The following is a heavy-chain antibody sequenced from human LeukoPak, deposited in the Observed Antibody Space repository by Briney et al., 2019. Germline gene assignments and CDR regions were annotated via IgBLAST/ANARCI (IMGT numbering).Heavy chain of an antibody. J-gene: IGHJ5*02. CDR1: GFTFSSYA. V-gene: IGHV3-23*01. Sequence: TGGSLRLSCAASGFTFSSYAMSWVRQAPGKGLEWVSAISGSGGSTYYADSVKGRFTISRDNSKNTLYLQMNSLRAEDTAVYYCAKDPYDFWSGYFWRWFDPWGQGTLVTVSS. CDR2: ISGSGGST. CDR3: AKDPYDFWSGYFWRWFDP. D-gene: IGHD3-3*01.